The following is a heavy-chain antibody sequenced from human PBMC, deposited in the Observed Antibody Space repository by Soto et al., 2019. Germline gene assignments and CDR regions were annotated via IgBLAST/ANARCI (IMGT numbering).Heavy chain of an antibody. J-gene: IGHJ5*01. CDR1: GDSVSSGSAS. Sequence: PSQTLSLTCDIPGDSVSSGSASWNWIRQTPSRGLEWLGRTYYRSKWFYDYAVSVNSRMTITPDTSKNQLSLQLSSVSPEDTAVYYCTRNVGSSWLDSWGQGTLVPVSS. CDR2: TYYRSKWFY. V-gene: IGHV6-1*01. CDR3: TRNVGSSWLDS.